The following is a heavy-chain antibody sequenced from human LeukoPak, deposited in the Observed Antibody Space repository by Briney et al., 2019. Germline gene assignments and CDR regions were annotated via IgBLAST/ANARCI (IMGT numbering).Heavy chain of an antibody. D-gene: IGHD2-2*03. Sequence: GGSPRLFCAASGFTFSSYSMNWVRQAPGKGLEWVSSISSSSSYIYYADSVKGRFTISRDNAKNSLYLQMNSLRAEDTAVYYCARDGYCSSTSCYDYWGQGTLVTVSS. CDR1: GFTFSSYS. CDR3: ARDGYCSSTSCYDY. CDR2: ISSSSSYI. V-gene: IGHV3-21*01. J-gene: IGHJ4*02.